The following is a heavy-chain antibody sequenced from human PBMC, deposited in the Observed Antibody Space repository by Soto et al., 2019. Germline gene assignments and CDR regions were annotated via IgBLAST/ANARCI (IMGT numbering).Heavy chain of an antibody. Sequence: EVQLLESAGGLVQPGGSLSLSCAASGFTFSSYAMSWVRQAPGKGLEWVSAISGSGGSTYYADSVKGRFTISRDNSKNTLYLQMNSLRAEDTAVYYCAKDEEAFGYYDILTGYYKGWNYYYYMDVWGKGTTVTVSS. CDR1: GFTFSSYA. V-gene: IGHV3-23*01. D-gene: IGHD3-9*01. CDR3: AKDEEAFGYYDILTGYYKGWNYYYYMDV. CDR2: ISGSGGST. J-gene: IGHJ6*03.